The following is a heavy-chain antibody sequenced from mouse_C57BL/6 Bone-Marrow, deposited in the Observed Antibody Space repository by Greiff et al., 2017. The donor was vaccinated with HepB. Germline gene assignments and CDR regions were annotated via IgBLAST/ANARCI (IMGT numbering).Heavy chain of an antibody. V-gene: IGHV5-6*01. J-gene: IGHJ3*01. Sequence: EVQVVESGGDLVKPGGSLKLSCAASGFTFSSYGMSWVRQTPDKRLEWVATISSGGSYTYYPDSVKGRFTISRDNAKNTLYLQMSSLKSVDTAMYYCASFGRGFAYWGQGTLVTVSA. CDR3: ASFGRGFAY. CDR1: GFTFSSYG. CDR2: ISSGGSYT.